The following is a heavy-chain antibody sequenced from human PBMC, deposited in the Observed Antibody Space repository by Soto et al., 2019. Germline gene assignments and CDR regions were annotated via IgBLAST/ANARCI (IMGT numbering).Heavy chain of an antibody. J-gene: IGHJ6*02. CDR3: AKDAEMSFGYGMDV. CDR1: GFIFGNYA. D-gene: IGHD3-10*01. Sequence: EVQLVESGGGLVQPGGSLRLSCAASGFIFGNYALSWVRQAPGKGLEWLSLISGSGSSVYFADSVYGRFTISRDNSKNTLYMQMNSLRADDTAVYYCAKDAEMSFGYGMDVWGQGTKGTV. CDR2: ISGSGSSV. V-gene: IGHV3-23*04.